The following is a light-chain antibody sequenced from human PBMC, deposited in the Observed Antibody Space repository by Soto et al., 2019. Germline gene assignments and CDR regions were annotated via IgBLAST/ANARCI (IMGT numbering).Light chain of an antibody. CDR2: GAS. Sequence: EIVMTQSPATLSVSPGERATLSCRASQSVSSNLAWYQQKPGQAPRLLMYGASTRATGFPARFSGSGSGTEFTLTISSLQSEDFAVYYCQQYNNWPRTFGQGTKLDIK. CDR1: QSVSSN. CDR3: QQYNNWPRT. V-gene: IGKV3-15*01. J-gene: IGKJ2*01.